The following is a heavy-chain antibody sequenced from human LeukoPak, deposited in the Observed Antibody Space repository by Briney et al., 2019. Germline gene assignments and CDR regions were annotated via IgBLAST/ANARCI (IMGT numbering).Heavy chain of an antibody. CDR2: VHLDGRT. V-gene: IGHV4-4*02. J-gene: IGHJ4*02. Sequence: SETLSLTCGVSGGSVINTNWWTCVRQPPGKVLEWIGEVHLDGRTNYNPSLESRLTMSVDVSETQVSLKLASVTAADTAVYYCAREGGFYRRLDYSRQGTLVTVSS. CDR3: AREGGFYRRLDY. D-gene: IGHD3-3*01. CDR1: GGSVINTNW.